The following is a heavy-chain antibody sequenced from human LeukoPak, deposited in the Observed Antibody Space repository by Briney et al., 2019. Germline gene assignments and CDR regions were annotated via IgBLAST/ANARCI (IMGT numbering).Heavy chain of an antibody. CDR1: GFTFSSYA. CDR3: AKDAPVNIVVVPAANS. J-gene: IGHJ4*02. Sequence: GGSLRLSCAASGFTFSSYAMSWVRQAPGKGLEWVSAISGSGGSTYYADSVKGRSTISRDNSKNTLYLQMNSLRAEDTAVYYCAKDAPVNIVVVPAANSWGQGTLVTVSS. D-gene: IGHD2-2*01. V-gene: IGHV3-23*01. CDR2: ISGSGGST.